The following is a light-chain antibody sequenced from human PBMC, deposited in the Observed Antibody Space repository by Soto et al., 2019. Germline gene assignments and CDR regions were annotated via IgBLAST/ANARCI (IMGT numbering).Light chain of an antibody. V-gene: IGLV2-14*01. CDR2: EVN. J-gene: IGLJ1*01. Sequence: QSALTQPASVSGSPGQSITISCTGTSSDVGGYNYVSWYQQHPGKAPKLMIYEVNNRPSGISNRFSGSKSGNTAPLTISGLQAEDEADYYCSSFTSTSTYVFGTGTKRTVL. CDR3: SSFTSTSTYV. CDR1: SSDVGGYNY.